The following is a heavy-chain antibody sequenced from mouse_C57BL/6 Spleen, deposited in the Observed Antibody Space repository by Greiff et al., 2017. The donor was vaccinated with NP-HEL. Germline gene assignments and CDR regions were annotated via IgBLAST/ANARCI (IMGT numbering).Heavy chain of an antibody. V-gene: IGHV8-8*01. J-gene: IGHJ1*03. D-gene: IGHD1-1*01. CDR1: GFSLSTFGMG. CDR3: ARPHYYGSSPYWYFDV. Sequence: LKESGPGILQPSPPLSLTCSFSGFSLSTFGMGVGWIRQPSGKGLEWLAHIWWDDDKYYNPALKSRLTISKDTSKNQVFLKIANVDTADTATYYCARPHYYGSSPYWYFDVWGTGTTVTVSS. CDR2: IWWDDDK.